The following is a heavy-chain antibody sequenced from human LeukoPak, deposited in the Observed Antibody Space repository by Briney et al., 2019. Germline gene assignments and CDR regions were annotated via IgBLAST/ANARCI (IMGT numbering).Heavy chain of an antibody. J-gene: IGHJ6*04. Sequence: GGTLRLSCAASGFTFSTYDMSWVRQAPGKGLEWVSAISGSGGSTFYADSVKGRFTISRDNSKNTLYLQMNSLRAEDTAVYYCAELGITMIGGVWGKGTTVTISS. CDR2: ISGSGGST. CDR1: GFTFSTYD. CDR3: AELGITMIGGV. D-gene: IGHD3-10*02. V-gene: IGHV3-23*01.